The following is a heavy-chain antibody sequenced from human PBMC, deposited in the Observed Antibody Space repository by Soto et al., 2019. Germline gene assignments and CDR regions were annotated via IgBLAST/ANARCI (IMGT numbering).Heavy chain of an antibody. V-gene: IGHV1-69*12. CDR3: GVFGSGNYYYGMDV. Sequence: QVQLVQSGAEVKKPGSSVKVSCKASGGTFSSYAISWVRQAPGQGLKWMGGIIPIFGTANYAQKFQGRVTITADESTSTAYRELSSLRSEDTAVYYCGVFGSGNYYYGMDVWGQGTTVTVSS. D-gene: IGHD6-6*01. CDR2: IIPIFGTA. CDR1: GGTFSSYA. J-gene: IGHJ6*02.